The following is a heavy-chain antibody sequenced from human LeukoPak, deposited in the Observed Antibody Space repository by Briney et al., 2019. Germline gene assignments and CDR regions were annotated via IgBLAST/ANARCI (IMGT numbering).Heavy chain of an antibody. CDR2: IDDSGTT. J-gene: IGHJ3*02. CDR3: ARFVPSAAFDI. CDR1: GGSSIGYS. V-gene: IGHV4-34*01. Sequence: PSETLSLTCAVYGGSSIGYSWSWVRQPPGKGLEWIGEIDDSGTTNYRPSLKSRVTISVDTSKNQLSLKVTSVTAADTAVYYCARFVPSAAFDIWGQGTMVTVSS. D-gene: IGHD3-10*01.